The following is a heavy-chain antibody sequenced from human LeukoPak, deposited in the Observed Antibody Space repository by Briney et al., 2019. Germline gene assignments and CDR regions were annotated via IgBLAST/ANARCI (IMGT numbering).Heavy chain of an antibody. D-gene: IGHD2-15*01. CDR3: ARDSSVVAATGSFDY. CDR2: IIPIFGTA. Sequence: SVKVSCKASGGTFSSYAISWVRQAPGQGLEWMGGIIPIFGTANYAQKFQGRVTITADESTSTAYMELSSLRSEDTAVYYCARDSSVVAATGSFDYWGQGTLVTVSS. J-gene: IGHJ4*02. CDR1: GGTFSSYA. V-gene: IGHV1-69*13.